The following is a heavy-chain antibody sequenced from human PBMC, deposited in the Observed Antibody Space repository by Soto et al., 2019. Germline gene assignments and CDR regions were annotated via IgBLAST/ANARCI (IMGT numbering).Heavy chain of an antibody. CDR3: AQPREEATGF. D-gene: IGHD3-10*01. J-gene: IGHJ4*02. CDR1: GFTFSTYA. CDR2: ISGSGGTT. Sequence: WGSLRLSCAASGFTFSTYAMNWVRQAPGKGLEWVSAISGSGGTTYYADSVKGRFIMSRDNSKNTLSLQMNSLRAEDAAVYYCAQPREEATGFWGQRTLVTVSS. V-gene: IGHV3-23*01.